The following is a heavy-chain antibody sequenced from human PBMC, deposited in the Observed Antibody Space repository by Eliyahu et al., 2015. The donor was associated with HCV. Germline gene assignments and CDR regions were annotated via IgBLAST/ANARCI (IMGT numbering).Heavy chain of an antibody. J-gene: IGHJ4*02. CDR2: IIGDGSRT. V-gene: IGHV3-74*01. CDR1: GFSFSSHW. Sequence: EVQLVQSGGGLVQPGGSLRLSCAASGFSFSSHWMHWVRQAPGKGLEWVSRIIGDGSRTNYADSVKGRFTISRDNAENTVYLQINSLRVEDTATYYCAKDLHILGVDYWGQGTLVTVSS. D-gene: IGHD1-26*01. CDR3: AKDLHILGVDY.